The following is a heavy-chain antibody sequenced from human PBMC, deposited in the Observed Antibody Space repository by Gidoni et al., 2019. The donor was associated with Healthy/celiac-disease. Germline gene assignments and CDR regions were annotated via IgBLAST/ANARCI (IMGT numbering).Heavy chain of an antibody. CDR1: VGSLSSSSYY. V-gene: IGHV4-39*01. CDR3: ARHDRDGSYFDY. D-gene: IGHD1-26*01. J-gene: IGHJ4*02. Sequence: QLQLQESGPGLVKPSETLSLTCTVSVGSLSSSSYYWGWIRHPPGKGLEWIGSIYYSGSTYYNPSLKSRVTISVDTSKNQFSLKLSSVTAADTAVYYWARHDRDGSYFDYWGQGTLVTVSS. CDR2: IYYSGST.